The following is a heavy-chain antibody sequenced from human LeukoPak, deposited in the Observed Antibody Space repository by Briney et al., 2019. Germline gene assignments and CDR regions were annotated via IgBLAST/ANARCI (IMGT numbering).Heavy chain of an antibody. CDR2: ITGSATTT. V-gene: IGHV3-48*01. D-gene: IGHD5-18*01. Sequence: PGGSLRLSCATSGFTFNTFGMHWVRQAPGKGLEWVSYITGSATTTYYADSVKGRFTISRDNGKNSLYLQMNSLRAEDTSVYYCARDVGYRSWFDPWGQGTLVIVSS. CDR1: GFTFNTFG. CDR3: ARDVGYRSWFDP. J-gene: IGHJ5*02.